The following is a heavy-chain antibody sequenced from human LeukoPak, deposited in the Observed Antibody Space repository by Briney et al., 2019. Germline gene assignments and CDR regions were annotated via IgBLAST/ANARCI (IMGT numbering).Heavy chain of an antibody. Sequence: SEALSLTCAVYGGSFSGYYWSWIRQPPGKGLEWIGEINHSGSTNYNPSLKSRVTISVDTSKNQFSPKLNSVTAADTAVYYCARGQWEIRFDPWAREPWSPSPQ. D-gene: IGHD1-26*01. J-gene: IGHJ5*02. CDR2: INHSGST. V-gene: IGHV4-34*01. CDR3: ARGQWEIRFDP. CDR1: GGSFSGYY.